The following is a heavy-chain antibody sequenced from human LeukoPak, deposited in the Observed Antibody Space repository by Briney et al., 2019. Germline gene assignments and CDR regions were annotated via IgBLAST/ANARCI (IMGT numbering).Heavy chain of an antibody. J-gene: IGHJ4*02. CDR3: ARGGIAAAGTLDY. V-gene: IGHV4-34*01. CDR2: INHSGST. D-gene: IGHD6-13*01. Sequence: SETLSLTCAVYGGSFSGYYWSWIRQPPGKGLEWIGEINHSGSTNYNPSLKSRVTISVDTSKNQFSLKLSSVTAADTAVYYCARGGIAAAGTLDYWGLGTLVTVSS. CDR1: GGSFSGYY.